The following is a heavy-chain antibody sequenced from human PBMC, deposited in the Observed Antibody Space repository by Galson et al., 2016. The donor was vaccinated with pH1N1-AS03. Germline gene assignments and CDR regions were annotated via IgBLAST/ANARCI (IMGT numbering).Heavy chain of an antibody. CDR1: GFTFSTYA. V-gene: IGHV3-30-3*01. Sequence: SLRLSCAASGFTFSTYAMHWVRQAPGKGLEWVSVISYDGTNKYYGDSVKGRFTISRDNSKNTLFLQMNTLSTEDTAVYFCARALDGGTAVGGSPYNWFDPWGQGTLVTVSS. D-gene: IGHD6-13*01. J-gene: IGHJ5*02. CDR3: ARALDGGTAVGGSPYNWFDP. CDR2: ISYDGTNK.